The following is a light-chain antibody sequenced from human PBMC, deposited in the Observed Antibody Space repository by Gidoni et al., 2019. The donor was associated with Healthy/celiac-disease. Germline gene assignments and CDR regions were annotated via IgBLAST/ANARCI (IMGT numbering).Light chain of an antibody. CDR1: SSYIGSNY. V-gene: IGLV1-47*01. Sequence: HSVPTQPPSTSGTPGLWVTISCSGSSSYIGSNYVYWYQQPPGTAPKLLIYREKLRPSGGPDRFSGAKTGTSASLAISGLRSEDEADYYCAAWDDSLSGWVFGGGTKLTVL. CDR3: AAWDDSLSGWV. J-gene: IGLJ3*02. CDR2: REK.